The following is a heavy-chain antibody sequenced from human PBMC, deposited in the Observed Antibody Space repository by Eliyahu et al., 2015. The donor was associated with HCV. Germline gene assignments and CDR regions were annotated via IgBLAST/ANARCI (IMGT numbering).Heavy chain of an antibody. J-gene: IGHJ4*02. CDR3: ARPADY. Sequence: EVQLVQSGAEVKKPGESLKISCKGSGYNFTNYWIAWVRQMPGKGLEWMGVIWPGDSNTKYSPSFEGQVTISADKSISTAYLQWTSLKASDTAMYYCARPADYWGQGTLVTVSS. CDR1: GYNFTNYW. V-gene: IGHV5-51*01. CDR2: IWPGDSNT.